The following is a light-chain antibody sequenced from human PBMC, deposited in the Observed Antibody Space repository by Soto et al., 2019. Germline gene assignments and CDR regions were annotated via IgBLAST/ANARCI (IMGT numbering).Light chain of an antibody. Sequence: QSVLTQPASVSGSPGQSITISCTGTISDVGGYNYVSWYQQHPGKAPKLMIYEVDSRPSGVSNRFSGSKSGNTASLTISGIQAEDEADYYCSSCTSGNTVVFGGGTKLTAL. CDR3: SSCTSGNTVV. CDR1: ISDVGGYNY. V-gene: IGLV2-14*01. CDR2: EVD. J-gene: IGLJ2*01.